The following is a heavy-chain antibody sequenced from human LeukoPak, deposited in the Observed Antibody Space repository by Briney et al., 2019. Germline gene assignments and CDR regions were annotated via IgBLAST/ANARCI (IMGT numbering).Heavy chain of an antibody. Sequence: SETLSLTCTVSGVSISSSGYYWSWIRQPPGKGLEWIGEINHSGSTNYNPSLKSRVTISVDTSKNQFSLKLSSVTAADTAVYYCARIYSSSWNYFDYWGQGTLVTVSS. V-gene: IGHV4-39*07. CDR3: ARIYSSSWNYFDY. J-gene: IGHJ4*02. CDR2: INHSGST. CDR1: GVSISSSGYY. D-gene: IGHD6-13*01.